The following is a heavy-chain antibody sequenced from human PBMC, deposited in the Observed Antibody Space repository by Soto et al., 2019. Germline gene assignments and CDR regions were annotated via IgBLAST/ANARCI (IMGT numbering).Heavy chain of an antibody. V-gene: IGHV3-74*01. Sequence: LRLSCATSGFTFGSYWMHWVRQAPGQGLAWVSRINSDGSTVNYADSVKGRFTISRDNAKNTLYLQINSLRADDTAVYYCATAGNYRFDYWGQGTLVTVSS. CDR2: INSDGSTV. CDR1: GFTFGSYW. CDR3: ATAGNYRFDY. J-gene: IGHJ4*02. D-gene: IGHD1-7*01.